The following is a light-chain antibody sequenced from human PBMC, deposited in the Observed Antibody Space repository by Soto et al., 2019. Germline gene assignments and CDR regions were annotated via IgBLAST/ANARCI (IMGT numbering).Light chain of an antibody. CDR3: VAWDVRLICYVV. CDR1: SSNIGSNT. CDR2: SNS. Sequence: QSALTQPPSVSGSPGQRVTISCSGSSSNIGSNTVNWYQQLPGTAPKLVIYSNSQRPSGVPDRFSGSKSGTSASLAISGLQSEDEADYYCVAWDVRLICYVVFGGGTTVTVL. V-gene: IGLV1-44*01. J-gene: IGLJ2*01.